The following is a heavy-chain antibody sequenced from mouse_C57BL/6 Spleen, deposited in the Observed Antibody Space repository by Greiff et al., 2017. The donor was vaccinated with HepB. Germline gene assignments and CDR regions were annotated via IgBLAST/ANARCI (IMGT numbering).Heavy chain of an antibody. J-gene: IGHJ1*03. CDR3: ARAITTVVERYFDV. CDR2: INPNNGGT. CDR1: GYTFTDYN. V-gene: IGHV1-18*01. D-gene: IGHD1-1*01. Sequence: VQLQQSGPELVKPGASVKIPCKASGYTFTDYNMDWVKQSHGKSLEWIGDINPNNGGTIYNQKFKGKATLTVDKSSSTAYMELRSLTSEDTAVYYCARAITTVVERYFDVWGTGTTVTVSS.